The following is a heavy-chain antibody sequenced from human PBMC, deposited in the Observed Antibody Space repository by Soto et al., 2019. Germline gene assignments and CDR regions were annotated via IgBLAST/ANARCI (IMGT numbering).Heavy chain of an antibody. CDR1: GFTLSSYA. V-gene: IGHV3-30-3*01. CDR3: ARDGGLLEYYFDY. D-gene: IGHD3-3*01. J-gene: IGHJ4*02. CDR2: ISYDGSNK. Sequence: GRSLRLSCAASGFTLSSYAMHWVRQAPGKGLEWVAVISYDGSNKYYADSVKGRFTISRDNSKNTLYLQMNSLRAEDTAVYYCARDGGLLEYYFDYWGQGTLVTVSS.